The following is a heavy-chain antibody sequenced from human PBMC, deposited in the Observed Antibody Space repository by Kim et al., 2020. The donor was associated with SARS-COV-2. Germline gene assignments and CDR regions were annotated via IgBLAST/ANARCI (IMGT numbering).Heavy chain of an antibody. Sequence: KFRFTISRDNSKNKLYLQMTRLRAEDTAVYYCARDNERYCSCGSCYLFDYWGQGTLVTVSS. D-gene: IGHD2-15*01. V-gene: IGHV3-30*01. J-gene: IGHJ4*02. CDR3: ARDNERYCSCGSCYLFDY.